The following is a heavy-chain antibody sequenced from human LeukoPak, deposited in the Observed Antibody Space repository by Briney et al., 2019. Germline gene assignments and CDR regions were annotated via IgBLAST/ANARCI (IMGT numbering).Heavy chain of an antibody. V-gene: IGHV3-7*01. Sequence: GGSLRLSCAASGFTFSNYWMSWVRQAPGKGLEWVANIKLDGSEKDYVDSVKGRFTISRDNAKNSLYLQMNSLRAEDTAVYYCANHLACGSTSCPSFDYWGQGTLVTVSS. D-gene: IGHD2-2*01. J-gene: IGHJ4*02. CDR1: GFTFSNYW. CDR3: ANHLACGSTSCPSFDY. CDR2: IKLDGSEK.